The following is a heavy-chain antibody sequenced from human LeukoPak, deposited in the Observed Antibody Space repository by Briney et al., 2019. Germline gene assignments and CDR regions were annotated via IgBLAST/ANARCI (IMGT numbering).Heavy chain of an antibody. CDR3: ARDPGGHFDY. CDR1: GFTFSSYS. D-gene: IGHD4-23*01. Sequence: GGSLRLSCAASGFTFSSYSMNWVREAPGKGLEWVSSISSSSSYIYYADSVKGLFTISRDNAKNSLYLQMNSLRAEDTAVYYCARDPGGHFDYWGQGTLVTVSS. J-gene: IGHJ4*02. V-gene: IGHV3-21*01. CDR2: ISSSSSYI.